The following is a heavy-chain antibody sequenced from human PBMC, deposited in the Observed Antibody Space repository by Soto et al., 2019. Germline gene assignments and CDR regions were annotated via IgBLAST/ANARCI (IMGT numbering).Heavy chain of an antibody. CDR1: GYSFTSYW. CDR3: VRVPYYYDSSGPGSYYYGMDV. J-gene: IGHJ6*02. CDR2: IYPGDSDT. Sequence: GDSLKISCKGSGYSFTSYWIGWVRQMPGKGLEWLGIIYPGDSDTRYSPSFQGQVTISADKSISTAYLQWSSLKASDTAMYYCVRVPYYYDSSGPGSYYYGMDVWGQGTTVTVSS. D-gene: IGHD3-22*01. V-gene: IGHV5-51*01.